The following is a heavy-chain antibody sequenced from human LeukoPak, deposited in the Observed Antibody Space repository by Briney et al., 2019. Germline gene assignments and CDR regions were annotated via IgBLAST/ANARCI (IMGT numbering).Heavy chain of an antibody. CDR2: INHSGST. Sequence: SECLSLTCGVSGGPITTTNWWTWVRQPPGKGLEWIGEINHSGSTNYNPSLKSRVTISVDTSKNQFSLKLSSVTAADTAVYYCARGDYGSGSSDYWGQGTLVTVSS. J-gene: IGHJ4*02. D-gene: IGHD3-10*01. CDR3: ARGDYGSGSSDY. V-gene: IGHV4-4*02. CDR1: GGPITTTNW.